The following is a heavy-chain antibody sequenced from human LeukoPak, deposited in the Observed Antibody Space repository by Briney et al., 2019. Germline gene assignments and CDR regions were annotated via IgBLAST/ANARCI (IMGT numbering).Heavy chain of an antibody. CDR1: GFTFSSYG. CDR2: IWYDGSNK. J-gene: IGHJ4*02. D-gene: IGHD2-21*02. V-gene: IGHV3-33*01. Sequence: PGRSLRLSCAASGFTFSSYGMHWVRQAPGKGLEWVAVIWYDGSNKYYADSVKGRFTISRDNSKNTLYLQMNSLRAEDTAVYYCAREGRGYGDCSTNFDYWGQGTLVTVSS. CDR3: AREGRGYGDCSTNFDY.